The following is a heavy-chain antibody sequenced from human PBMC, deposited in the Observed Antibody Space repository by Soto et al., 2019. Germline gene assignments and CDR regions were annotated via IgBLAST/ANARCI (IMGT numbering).Heavy chain of an antibody. CDR1: GFTFSSYW. V-gene: IGHV3-74*01. Sequence: PGGSLRLSCEASGFTFSSYWFHWVRQVPGKGLVWVPRTNQHGTIIDYADFVKGRFTISRDNAKNTLYLEMDSLRVEDTAVYYCTRDIGGRGALWGPGTLVTVSS. CDR2: TNQHGTII. CDR3: TRDIGGRGAL. J-gene: IGHJ4*02. D-gene: IGHD3-16*01.